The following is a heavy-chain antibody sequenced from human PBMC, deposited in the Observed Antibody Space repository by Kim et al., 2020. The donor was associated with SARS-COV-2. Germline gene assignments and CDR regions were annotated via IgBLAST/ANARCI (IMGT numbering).Heavy chain of an antibody. CDR3: AKESAAAGFDY. V-gene: IGHV3-23*01. D-gene: IGHD6-13*01. Sequence: YYADAVKGRFTISRDNSKTTLYLQMNSLRAEDTAVYYCAKESAAAGFDYWGQGTLVTVSA. J-gene: IGHJ4*02.